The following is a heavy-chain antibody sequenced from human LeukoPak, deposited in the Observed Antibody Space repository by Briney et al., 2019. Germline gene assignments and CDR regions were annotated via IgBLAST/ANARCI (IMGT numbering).Heavy chain of an antibody. CDR2: LYYTGSS. V-gene: IGHV4-31*03. Sequence: PSETLSLTCTVSGASTTSGGYYWRWIRQHPQRGLEWIGYLYYTGSSFYNPSLKSRVTISVDTSENQFSLNLNSVTAADTAVYYCATKPGYCSGGSCYSQNGNWFDPWGQGTLVTVSS. CDR3: ATKPGYCSGGSCYSQNGNWFDP. D-gene: IGHD2-15*01. J-gene: IGHJ5*02. CDR1: GASTTSGGYY.